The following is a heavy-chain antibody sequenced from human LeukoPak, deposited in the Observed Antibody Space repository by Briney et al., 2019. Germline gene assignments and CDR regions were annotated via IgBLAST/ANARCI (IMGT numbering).Heavy chain of an antibody. CDR3: ATEPSDFGEDHFDL. CDR1: GFTFSAFS. D-gene: IGHD3-10*01. V-gene: IGHV3-21*06. Sequence: GGSLRLSCVASGFTFSAFSMNWVRQAPGKGLEWVSSISGTVGYIHDADSLQGRFTISRDNAKNSLYLQMNSLRVEDTAVYSCATEPSDFGEDHFDLWGQGTMVTVSS. J-gene: IGHJ4*02. CDR2: ISGTVGYI.